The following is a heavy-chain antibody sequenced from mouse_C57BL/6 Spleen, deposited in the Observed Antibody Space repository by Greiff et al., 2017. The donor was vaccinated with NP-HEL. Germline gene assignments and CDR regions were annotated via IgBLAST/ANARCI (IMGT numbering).Heavy chain of an antibody. J-gene: IGHJ2*01. CDR1: GFTFSDYG. Sequence: EVQLKESGGGLVKPGGSLKLSCAASGFTFSDYGMHWVRQAPEKGLEWVAYISSGSSTIYYADTVKGRFTISRDNAKNTLFLQMTSLRSEDTAMYYCARRTSYDYFDYWGQGTTLTVSS. CDR2: ISSGSSTI. V-gene: IGHV5-17*01. D-gene: IGHD2-12*01. CDR3: ARRTSYDYFDY.